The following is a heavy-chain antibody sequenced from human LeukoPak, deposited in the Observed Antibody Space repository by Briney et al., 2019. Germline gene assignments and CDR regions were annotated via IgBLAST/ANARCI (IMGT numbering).Heavy chain of an antibody. V-gene: IGHV4-39*07. D-gene: IGHD3-3*01. J-gene: IGHJ6*03. CDR2: IYYSGST. CDR1: GGSISSSSYY. CDR3: ACVLKSWSGSLTYYYYYMDV. Sequence: SETLSLTCTVSGGSISSSSYYWGWIRQPPGKGLEWIGSIYYSGSTYYNPSLKSRVTISVDTSKNQFSLKLSSVTAADTAVYYCACVLKSWSGSLTYYYYYMDVWSKGTTVTVSS.